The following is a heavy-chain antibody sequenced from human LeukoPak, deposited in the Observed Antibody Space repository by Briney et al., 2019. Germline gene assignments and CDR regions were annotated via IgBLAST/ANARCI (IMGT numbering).Heavy chain of an antibody. CDR3: ARDLDFGVWGDY. Sequence: SETLSLTCTVSGGSISSYYWSWIRQPPGKGLEWIGYIYYSGSTNYNPSLKSRVTTSVDTSKNQFSLKLSSVTAADTAVYYCARDLDFGVWGDYWGQGTLVTVSS. J-gene: IGHJ4*02. V-gene: IGHV4-59*12. CDR2: IYYSGST. CDR1: GGSISSYY. D-gene: IGHD3-3*01.